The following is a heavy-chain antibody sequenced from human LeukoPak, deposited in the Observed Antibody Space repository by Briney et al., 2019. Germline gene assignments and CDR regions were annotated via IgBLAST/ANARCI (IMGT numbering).Heavy chain of an antibody. J-gene: IGHJ3*02. CDR3: ARDQGRGLYYDSSGHAFDI. CDR2: IYYSGST. Sequence: SETLSLTCTVSGGSISSYYWSWIRQPPGKGLEWIGYIYYSGSTNYNPSLKSRVTISVDTSKNQFSLKLSSVTAADTAVYYCARDQGRGLYYDSSGHAFDIWGQGTMVTVSS. CDR1: GGSISSYY. D-gene: IGHD3-22*01. V-gene: IGHV4-59*01.